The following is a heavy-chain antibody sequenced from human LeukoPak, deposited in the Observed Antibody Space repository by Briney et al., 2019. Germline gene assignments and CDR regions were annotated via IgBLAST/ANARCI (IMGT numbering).Heavy chain of an antibody. V-gene: IGHV3-23*01. D-gene: IGHD5-12*01. CDR3: AKDRPTWPIDY. CDR2: VRPGDGPT. CDR1: GFTFSDYY. Sequence: PGGSLRLSCVTSGFTFSDYYISWVRQVPGKGLEWVSHVRPGDGPTTYAESVKGRFTISRDNSKNTMYLQMNSLRAEDTAVYYCAKDRPTWPIDYWLQATLVTVSS. J-gene: IGHJ4*02.